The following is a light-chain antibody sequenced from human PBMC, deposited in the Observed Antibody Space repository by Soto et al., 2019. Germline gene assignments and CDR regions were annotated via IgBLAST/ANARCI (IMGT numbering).Light chain of an antibody. CDR2: EAS. CDR1: QSVVRD. CDR3: QQYNNWPIT. J-gene: IGKJ5*01. Sequence: KVMTQSPGTLSVSTGERATLSCRASQSVVRDLTWYHQRTGQAPRLLIYEASRRATGIPDRFCGSGSGTDFSLTISRLEPEDFAVYYCQQYNNWPITFGQGTRLEIK. V-gene: IGKV3D-15*01.